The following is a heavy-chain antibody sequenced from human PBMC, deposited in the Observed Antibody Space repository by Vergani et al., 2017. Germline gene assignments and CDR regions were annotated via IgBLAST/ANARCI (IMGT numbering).Heavy chain of an antibody. D-gene: IGHD7-27*01. V-gene: IGHV3-30*02. CDR3: AKDRAGEKESYDCYGMDV. J-gene: IGHJ6*02. Sequence: QVQLVESGGGVVQPGGSLRLSCAASGFTFSSYRMHWVRQAPGKGLEWVAFIRYDGSNKYYADSVKGRFTISRDNSKNTLYLQMNSLRAEDTAVYYCAKDRAGEKESYDCYGMDVWGQGTTVTVSS. CDR2: IRYDGSNK. CDR1: GFTFSSYR.